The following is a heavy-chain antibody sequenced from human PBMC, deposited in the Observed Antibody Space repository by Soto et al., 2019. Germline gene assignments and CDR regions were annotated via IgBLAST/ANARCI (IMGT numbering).Heavy chain of an antibody. D-gene: IGHD3-3*01. Sequence: GGSLRLSCAASGFTFSSYSMNWVRQAPGKGLEWVSYISSSSSTIYYADSVKGRFTISRDNAKNSLYLQMNSLRAEDTAVYYCARGNRLDYDFWSGQRGAFDIWGQGTMVTVSS. J-gene: IGHJ3*02. V-gene: IGHV3-48*01. CDR1: GFTFSSYS. CDR2: ISSSSSTI. CDR3: ARGNRLDYDFWSGQRGAFDI.